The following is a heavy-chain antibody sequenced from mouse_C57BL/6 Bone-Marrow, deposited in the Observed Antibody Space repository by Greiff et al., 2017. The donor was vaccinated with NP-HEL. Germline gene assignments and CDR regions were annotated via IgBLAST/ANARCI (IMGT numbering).Heavy chain of an antibody. V-gene: IGHV5-16*01. CDR3: ARDHYGSRGAMDY. J-gene: IGHJ4*01. CDR1: GFTFSDYY. D-gene: IGHD1-1*01. CDR2: INYDGSST. Sequence: EVQVVESAGGLVQPGSSMKLSCTASGFTFSDYYMAWVRQVPEKGLEWVANINYDGSSTYYLDSLKSRFIISRDNAKNILYLQMSSLKSEDTATYYCARDHYGSRGAMDYWGQGTSVTVSS.